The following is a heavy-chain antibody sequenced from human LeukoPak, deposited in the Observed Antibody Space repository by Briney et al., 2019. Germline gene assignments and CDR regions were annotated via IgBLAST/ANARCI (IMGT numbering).Heavy chain of an antibody. Sequence: GGSLRLSCAASGFTFSSYWMSWVRQAPGKGLEWVANIKQDGSEEYYVDSVKGRFTISRDNAKNSLYLQMNSLRAEDTAVYYCARDYYDSSGYYPAEYFQHWGQGTLVTVSS. D-gene: IGHD3-22*01. CDR1: GFTFSSYW. V-gene: IGHV3-7*04. J-gene: IGHJ1*01. CDR2: IKQDGSEE. CDR3: ARDYYDSSGYYPAEYFQH.